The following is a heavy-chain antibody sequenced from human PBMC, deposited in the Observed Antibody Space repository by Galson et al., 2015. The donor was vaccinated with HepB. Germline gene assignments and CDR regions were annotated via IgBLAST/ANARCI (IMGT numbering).Heavy chain of an antibody. J-gene: IGHJ4*02. V-gene: IGHV3-30*18. CDR1: GFTFNLYV. Sequence: SLRLSCAASGFTFNLYVIYWVRQAPGKGLEWEAAISYDGSKKSYADSVKGRFIISRDNSKNTLYLQMSSLRHEDTAVYYCAKVRTIAVAGTVYFDYWGQGTLVTVSS. D-gene: IGHD6-13*01. CDR3: AKVRTIAVAGTVYFDY. CDR2: ISYDGSKK.